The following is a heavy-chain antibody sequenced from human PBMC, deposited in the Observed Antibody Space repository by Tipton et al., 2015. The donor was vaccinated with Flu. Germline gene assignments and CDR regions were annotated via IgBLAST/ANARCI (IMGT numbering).Heavy chain of an antibody. CDR3: ARVSPRRVTAIVVVMLPEGYFDY. J-gene: IGHJ4*02. Sequence: TLSLTCTVSGDSISRYYWTWIRQPPGKGLEWIGEINHSGSTHYNSSLKSRVTMSVDSSKNQFSLQLTSVTAADTAVYYCARVSPRRVTAIVVVMLPEGYFDYWGQGSLVTVSS. CDR2: INHSGST. CDR1: GDSISRYY. D-gene: IGHD3-22*01. V-gene: IGHV4-34*01.